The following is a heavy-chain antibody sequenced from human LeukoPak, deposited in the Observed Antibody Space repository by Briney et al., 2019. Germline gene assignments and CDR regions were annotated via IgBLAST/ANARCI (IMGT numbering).Heavy chain of an antibody. Sequence: GGSLRLSCAASGFTFSSYAMSWVRQAPGKGLEWMANIKKDGSEKYYVDSVKGRFTISRDNAKNSLYLHMNSLGAEDTAVYYCARDDLGFDFWGQGTLVTVSS. V-gene: IGHV3-7*01. CDR3: ARDDLGFDF. CDR1: GFTFSSYA. CDR2: IKKDGSEK. J-gene: IGHJ4*02.